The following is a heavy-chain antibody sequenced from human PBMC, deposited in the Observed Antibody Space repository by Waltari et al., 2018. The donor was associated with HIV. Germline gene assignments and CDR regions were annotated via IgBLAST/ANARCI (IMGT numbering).Heavy chain of an antibody. J-gene: IGHJ4*02. V-gene: IGHV4-34*01. CDR1: GGSFSGYY. CDR3: ARGYDHLVWGSSSGFDY. D-gene: IGHD6-6*01. CDR2: INHSGST. Sequence: QVQLQQWGAGLLKPSETLSLTCAVYGGSFSGYYWSWIRQPPGKGLEWIGEINHSGSTNYNPSLKSRVTISVDTSKNQFSLKLSSVTAADTAVYYCARGYDHLVWGSSSGFDYWGQGTLVTVSS.